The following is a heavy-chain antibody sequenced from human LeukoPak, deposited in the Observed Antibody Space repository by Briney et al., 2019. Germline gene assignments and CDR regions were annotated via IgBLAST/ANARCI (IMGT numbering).Heavy chain of an antibody. CDR3: ARLYYYDSSGFLDAFDI. CDR2: IYYSGST. D-gene: IGHD3-22*01. CDR1: GGSIGSYY. J-gene: IGHJ3*02. Sequence: PSETLSLTCTVSGGSIGSYYWSWIRQPPGKGLEWIGYIYYSGSTNYNPSLKSRVTISVDTSKNQFSLKLSSVTAADTAVYYCARLYYYDSSGFLDAFDIWGQGTMVTVSS. V-gene: IGHV4-59*08.